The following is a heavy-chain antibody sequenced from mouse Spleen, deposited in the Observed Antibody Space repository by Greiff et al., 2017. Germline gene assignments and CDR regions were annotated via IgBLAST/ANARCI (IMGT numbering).Heavy chain of an antibody. J-gene: IGHJ3*01. CDR3: ASTARATLAWFAY. D-gene: IGHD3-1*01. Sequence: DVMLVESGGGLVKPGGSLKLSCAASGFTFSDYGMHWVRQAPEKGLEWVAYISSGSSTIYYADTVKGRFTISRDNAKNTLFLQMTSLRSEDTAMYYCASTARATLAWFAYWGQGTLVTVSA. CDR2: ISSGSSTI. CDR1: GFTFSDYG. V-gene: IGHV5-17*01.